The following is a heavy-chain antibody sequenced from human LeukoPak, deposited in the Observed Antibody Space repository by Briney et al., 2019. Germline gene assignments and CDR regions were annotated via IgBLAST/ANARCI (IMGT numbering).Heavy chain of an antibody. Sequence: LRLSCAASGFTFSSYAMSWVRQHPGKGLEWIGYIYYSGSTYYNPSLKSRVTISVDTSKNQFSLKLSSVTAADTAVYYCARAHYGDPLLHYFDYWGQGTLVTVSS. CDR2: IYYSGST. D-gene: IGHD4-17*01. J-gene: IGHJ4*02. V-gene: IGHV4-31*02. CDR1: GFTFSSYA. CDR3: ARAHYGDPLLHYFDY.